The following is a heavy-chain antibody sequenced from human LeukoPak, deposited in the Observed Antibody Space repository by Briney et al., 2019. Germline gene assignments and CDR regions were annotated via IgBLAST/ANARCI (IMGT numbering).Heavy chain of an antibody. CDR2: IKSKIDGGTT. CDR1: GFTFTDAW. CDR3: ITDFALIVDSGKFDY. Sequence: GGSLRLSCVASGFTFTDAWMSWVRQAPGRGLEWVGRIKSKIDGGTTDYAAPVKGRFTISRDDSKATLYLQMNSLKTEDTAVYYCITDFALIVDSGKFDYWGQGALVTVSS. V-gene: IGHV3-15*01. J-gene: IGHJ4*02. D-gene: IGHD3-10*01.